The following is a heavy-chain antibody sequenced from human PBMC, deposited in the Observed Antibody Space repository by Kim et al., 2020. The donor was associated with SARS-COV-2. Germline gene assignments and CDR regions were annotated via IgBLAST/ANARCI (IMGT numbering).Heavy chain of an antibody. Sequence: SVKVSCKASGGTFSSYAINWVRQAPGQGLEWMGRIIPILGIANYAQKFQGRVTITADKSTSTAYMQLSSLRSEDTAVYYCARGLTYYYYSSGYYSDAFD. CDR2: IIPILGIA. V-gene: IGHV1-69*04. CDR3: ARGLTYYYYSSGYYSDAFD. D-gene: IGHD3-22*01. J-gene: IGHJ3*01. CDR1: GGTFSSYA.